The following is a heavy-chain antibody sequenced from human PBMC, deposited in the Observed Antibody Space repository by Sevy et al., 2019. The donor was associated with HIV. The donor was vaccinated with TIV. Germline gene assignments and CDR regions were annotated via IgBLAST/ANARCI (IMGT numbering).Heavy chain of an antibody. CDR3: ARKEYSSSPFDP. CDR2: IYYTGTT. Sequence: SETLSLTCTVSGGSVRSSSYYWAWIRQPPGKGLECIGTIYYTGTTSYIPSLKSRLTISVDKSKNQLSLKLSSVTAADTATYYCARKEYSSSPFDPWGQGALVTVSS. J-gene: IGHJ5*02. CDR1: GGSVRSSSYY. D-gene: IGHD6-13*01. V-gene: IGHV4-39*01.